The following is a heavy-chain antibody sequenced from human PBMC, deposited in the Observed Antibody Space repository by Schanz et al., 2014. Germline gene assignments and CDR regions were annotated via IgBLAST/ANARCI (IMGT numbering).Heavy chain of an antibody. J-gene: IGHJ6*02. CDR1: GYTFTGYY. D-gene: IGHD3-3*01. CDR2: INPNSGGT. V-gene: IGHV1-2*06. CDR3: ASDFWSGYSHYYYGLDV. Sequence: QVQLVQSGAEVKMPGASVKVSCKASGYTFTGYYMHWVRQAPGQGLEWMGRINPNSGGTNYAQKFQGRVTMTRDTSISTAYMELSRLRSDDSAVYYCASDFWSGYSHYYYGLDVWGQGTTVTVSS.